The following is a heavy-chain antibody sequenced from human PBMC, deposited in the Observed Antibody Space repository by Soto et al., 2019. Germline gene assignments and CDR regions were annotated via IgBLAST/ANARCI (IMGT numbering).Heavy chain of an antibody. CDR1: GGTFNTYS. V-gene: IGHV1-69*02. CDR3: TIGSWSGEVFDI. CDR2: IIPMLGVR. D-gene: IGHD2-21*01. J-gene: IGHJ3*02. Sequence: QVQLVQSGAELKKPGSSVKVSCKDSGGTFNTYSMFWVRQAPGQGLEWMGRIIPMLGVRHYAQRFQNRVTITADKSTATVHMALSSLRSDDTARYYCTIGSWSGEVFDIGGQGTMVTVS.